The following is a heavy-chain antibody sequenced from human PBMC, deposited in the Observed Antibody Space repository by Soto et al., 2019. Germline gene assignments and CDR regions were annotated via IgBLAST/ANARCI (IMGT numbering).Heavy chain of an antibody. J-gene: IGHJ6*03. Sequence: QAQLVQSGAEVKRPGSSVKVSCKASGDTFSSYSISWVRQAPGQGLEWMGRIIPMVGTPNYAQKFQGRVTFSADKSTSTAYMVLNSLISDDTAVYYRATDGGSTSSSAYNYFMDVWGKGTPVTVSS. CDR2: IIPMVGTP. D-gene: IGHD3-16*01. CDR1: GDTFSSYS. V-gene: IGHV1-69*08. CDR3: ATDGGSTSSSAYNYFMDV.